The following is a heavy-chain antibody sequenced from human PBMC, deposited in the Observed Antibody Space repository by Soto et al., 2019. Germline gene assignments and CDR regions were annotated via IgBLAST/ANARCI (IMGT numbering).Heavy chain of an antibody. V-gene: IGHV1-69*01. Sequence: QLVQSGAEVKKPGSSVKVSCKACGGTFSSYAISWVRQAPGQGLEWMGGIIPIFGTANYAQKFQGRVTITADESTSTAYMELSSLRSEDTAVYYCARETAPIVVVPAAIGGWFDPWGQGTLVTVSS. CDR1: GGTFSSYA. CDR2: IIPIFGTA. CDR3: ARETAPIVVVPAAIGGWFDP. J-gene: IGHJ5*02. D-gene: IGHD2-2*02.